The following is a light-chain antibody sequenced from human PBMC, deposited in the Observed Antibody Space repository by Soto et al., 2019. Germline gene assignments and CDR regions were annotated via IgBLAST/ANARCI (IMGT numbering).Light chain of an antibody. CDR2: EVS. CDR1: SSDVGSYNL. V-gene: IGLV2-23*02. CDR3: CSYAGSRVV. J-gene: IGLJ2*01. Sequence: QSALTQPASVSGSPGQSITISCTGTSSDVGSYNLASWYQQHPGKAPKLMIYEVSKRPSGVSNRFSGSKSGNTASLTISGLQAEDEADYYCCSYAGSRVVFGGGTKVTVL.